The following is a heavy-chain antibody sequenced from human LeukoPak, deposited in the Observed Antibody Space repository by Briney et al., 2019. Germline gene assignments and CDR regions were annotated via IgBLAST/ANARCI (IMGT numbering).Heavy chain of an antibody. J-gene: IGHJ5*02. CDR1: GYTFTGYY. V-gene: IGHV1-2*02. CDR2: INPNSGGT. Sequence: ASVKVSCKASGYTFTGYYMHWVRQAPGQGLEWMGWINPNSGGTNYAQKFQGRVTMTRDTSISTAYMELSRLRPDDTAVYYCARETYYYDSSGYYRLAGWFDPWGQGTLVTVSS. D-gene: IGHD3-22*01. CDR3: ARETYYYDSSGYYRLAGWFDP.